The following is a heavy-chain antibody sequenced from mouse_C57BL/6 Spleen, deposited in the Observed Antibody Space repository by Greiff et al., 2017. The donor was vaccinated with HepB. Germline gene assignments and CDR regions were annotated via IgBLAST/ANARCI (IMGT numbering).Heavy chain of an antibody. CDR1: GYSITSGYY. CDR2: ISYDGSN. CDR3: ARDTLYDGYYVLFAY. D-gene: IGHD2-3*01. V-gene: IGHV3-6*01. Sequence: EVQVVESGPGLVKPSQSLSLTCSVTGYSITSGYYWNWIRQFPGNKLEWMGYISYDGSNNYNPSLKNRISITRDTSKNQFFLKLNSVTTEDTATYYCARDTLYDGYYVLFAYWGQGTLVTVSA. J-gene: IGHJ3*01.